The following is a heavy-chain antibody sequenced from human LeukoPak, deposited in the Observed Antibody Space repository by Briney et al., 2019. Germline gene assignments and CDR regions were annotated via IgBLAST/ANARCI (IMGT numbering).Heavy chain of an antibody. J-gene: IGHJ3*02. CDR3: ARGTNYDAFDI. V-gene: IGHV3-11*01. Sequence: PGGSLRLSCAASGFTFSDYYMSWIRQAPGKGLEWFSYISIGDSTMYYADSVKGRFTISRDSGKNSLYLQMNSLRAEDTAVYYCARGTNYDAFDIWGQGTMVTVSS. CDR1: GFTFSDYY. CDR2: ISIGDSTM. D-gene: IGHD5-24*01.